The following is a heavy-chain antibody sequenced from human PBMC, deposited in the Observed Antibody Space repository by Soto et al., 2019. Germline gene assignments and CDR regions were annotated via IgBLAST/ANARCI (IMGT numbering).Heavy chain of an antibody. Sequence: QLQLQESGPGLVKPSETLSLTCTVSGGSISSSSYYWCWIRQPPGKGLEWIGSIYYSGNTYYNPSLKSRVTISVDTSKNQFSLKLISVTAADTAVYYCARNVVVPAPAAFDIWGQGTMVTVSS. V-gene: IGHV4-39*01. J-gene: IGHJ3*02. D-gene: IGHD2-2*01. CDR1: GGSISSSSYY. CDR2: IYYSGNT. CDR3: ARNVVVPAPAAFDI.